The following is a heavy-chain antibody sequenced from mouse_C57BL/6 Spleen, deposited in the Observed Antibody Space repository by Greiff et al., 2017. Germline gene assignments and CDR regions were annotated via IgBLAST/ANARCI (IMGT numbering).Heavy chain of an antibody. CDR1: GYTFTSYW. CDR2: IHPSDSDT. V-gene: IGHV1-74*01. CDR3: AIWKTYDDDGDYAMDY. D-gene: IGHD2-4*01. J-gene: IGHJ4*01. Sequence: QVQLQQPGAELVKPGASVKVSCKASGYTFTSYWMHWVKQRPGQGLEWIGRIHPSDSDTNYNQKFKGKATLTVDKSSSTAYMQLSSLTSEDSAVYYCAIWKTYDDDGDYAMDYWGQGTSVTVSS.